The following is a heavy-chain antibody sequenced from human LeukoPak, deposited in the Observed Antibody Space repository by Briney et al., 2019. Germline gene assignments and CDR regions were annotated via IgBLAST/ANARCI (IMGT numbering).Heavy chain of an antibody. CDR3: ATRDDYFDY. Sequence: LETLSPTCTVSGGSISSYYWSWIRQPPGKGLEWIGYIYYSGSTNYNPSLKSRVTISVDTSKNQVSLRLSSVTAADTAVYYCATRDDYFDYWGQGTLVTVSS. CDR1: GGSISSYY. J-gene: IGHJ4*02. V-gene: IGHV4-59*01. CDR2: IYYSGST.